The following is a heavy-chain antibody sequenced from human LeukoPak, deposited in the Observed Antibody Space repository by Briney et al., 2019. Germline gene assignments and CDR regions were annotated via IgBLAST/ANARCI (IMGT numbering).Heavy chain of an antibody. CDR2: ISRSGVAT. CDR1: GFTFTSFA. V-gene: IGHV3-23*01. Sequence: GGSLRLSCAASGFTFTSFAMSWVRQAPGKGLEWVSTISRSGVATYYANSVKGRFTISRDNAKNTLYLQLNSLRADDTAVYYCAGRIRDGLDFWGRGTLVTVSS. CDR3: AGRIRDGLDF. D-gene: IGHD2/OR15-2a*01. J-gene: IGHJ4*02.